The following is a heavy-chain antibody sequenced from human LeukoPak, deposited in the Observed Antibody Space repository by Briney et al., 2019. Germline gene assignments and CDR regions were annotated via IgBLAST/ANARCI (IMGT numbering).Heavy chain of an antibody. CDR1: GFTFSSYW. CDR2: INSDGSST. CDR3: AREYGNYGMDV. V-gene: IGHV3-74*01. D-gene: IGHD1-14*01. J-gene: IGHJ6*02. Sequence: GGSLRLSCAASGFTFSSYWMHWVRQVPGKGLVWVSRINSDGSSTSYADSVKGRFTISRDNAKNSLYLQMNSLRAEDTAVYYCAREYGNYGMDVWGQGTTVTVSS.